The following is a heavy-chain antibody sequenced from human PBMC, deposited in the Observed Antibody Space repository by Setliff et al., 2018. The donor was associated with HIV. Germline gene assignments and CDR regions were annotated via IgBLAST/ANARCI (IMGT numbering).Heavy chain of an antibody. Sequence: SETLSLTCTVSGGSISSNSYYWGWIRQPPGKGLQWIGSIYYRGSTYYNPSLKSRVTISVDTSKNQFSLKLRSVTAADTALYYCARGRYRSRWYASDHYYIDVWGKGTTVTVSS. CDR1: GGSISSNSYY. J-gene: IGHJ6*03. CDR3: ARGRYRSRWYASDHYYIDV. CDR2: IYYRGST. V-gene: IGHV4-39*01. D-gene: IGHD6-13*01.